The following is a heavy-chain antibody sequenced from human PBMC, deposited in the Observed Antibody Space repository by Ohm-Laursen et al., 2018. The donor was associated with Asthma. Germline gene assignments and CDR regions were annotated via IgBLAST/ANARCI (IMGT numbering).Heavy chain of an antibody. D-gene: IGHD3-10*01. CDR3: ARGRGVPPYYYYGMDV. J-gene: IGHJ6*02. V-gene: IGHV3-21*01. CDR1: GFTFSSYS. Sequence: SLRLSCTASGFTFSSYSMNWVRQAPGKGLEWVSSISSSSSYTNYADSVKGRFTISRDNAKNSLYLQMNSLRAEDTAVYYCARGRGVPPYYYYGMDVWGQGTTVTVSS. CDR2: ISSSSSYT.